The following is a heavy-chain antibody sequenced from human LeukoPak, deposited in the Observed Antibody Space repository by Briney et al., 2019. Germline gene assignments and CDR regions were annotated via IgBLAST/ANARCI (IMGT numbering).Heavy chain of an antibody. V-gene: IGHV4-4*07. Sequence: SETLSLTCTVSGGSISSYYWSWIRQPAGKGLEWIGRIYTSGSTNYNPSLKSRVTISIDTSKNQFSPKLNSVTAADTAMYYCAKSGGYGLIDYWGQGTLVTVSS. CDR3: AKSGGYGLIDY. CDR2: IYTSGST. CDR1: GGSISSYY. D-gene: IGHD1-26*01. J-gene: IGHJ4*02.